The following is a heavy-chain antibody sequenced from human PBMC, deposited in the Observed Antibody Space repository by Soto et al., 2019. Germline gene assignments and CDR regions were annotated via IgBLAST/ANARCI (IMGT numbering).Heavy chain of an antibody. V-gene: IGHV1-69*12. CDR2: IIPICGTA. CDR1: GGTFSSYA. Sequence: QVQLVQSGAEVKKPGSSVKVSCKASGGTFSSYAISWVRQAPGQGLEWMGGIIPICGTANYAQKFQGRVTITADESTSTAYMELSSLRSEDTAVYYCARRGLEIRNVGYYYGMDVWGQGTTVTVSS. D-gene: IGHD1-7*01. CDR3: ARRGLEIRNVGYYYGMDV. J-gene: IGHJ6*02.